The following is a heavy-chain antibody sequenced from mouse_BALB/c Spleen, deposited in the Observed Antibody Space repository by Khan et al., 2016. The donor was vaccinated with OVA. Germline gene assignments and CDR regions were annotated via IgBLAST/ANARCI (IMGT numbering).Heavy chain of an antibody. CDR3: TRLAYYFKSEGFAY. J-gene: IGHJ3*01. D-gene: IGHD1-1*01. CDR2: ISSGGSYT. V-gene: IGHV5-6*01. Sequence: EVMLVESGGDLVKPGGSLKLSCATSGFTFSTYGMSWVRQTPDKRLEWVAAISSGGSYTYYPGSVKGRFTISRDNANNTLYLQMSSLKSEDTAIYYWTRLAYYFKSEGFAYWGQGTLVTGSA. CDR1: GFTFSTYG.